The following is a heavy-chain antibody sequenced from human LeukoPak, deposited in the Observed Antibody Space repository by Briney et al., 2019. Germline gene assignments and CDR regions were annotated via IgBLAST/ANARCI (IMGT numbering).Heavy chain of an antibody. V-gene: IGHV4-59*01. CDR3: ARGSGAYWFDP. Sequence: SETLSLTCTVSGGSLSTYYWSWIRQPPGKGLEWTGYIYYSGSTNYDPSLKSRVAISVDTSKNQFSLKLSSVSAADTAVYYCARGSGAYWFDPWGQGPLVTVSS. CDR1: GGSLSTYY. CDR2: IYYSGST. J-gene: IGHJ5*02. D-gene: IGHD3-10*01.